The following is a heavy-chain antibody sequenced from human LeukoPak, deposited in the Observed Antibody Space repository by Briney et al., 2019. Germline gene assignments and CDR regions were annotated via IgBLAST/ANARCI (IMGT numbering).Heavy chain of an antibody. CDR3: VTGFTTMAVDYFDY. CDR2: SDPEDGER. D-gene: IGHD5-18*01. V-gene: IGHV1-24*01. CDR1: GKTLSDLS. Sequence: TSVKVSCKVSGKTLSDLSIHWLRQPPGKGLEWLGGSDPEDGERIYAQMFQGRVTMTEDTSIDTAYMELSSLRSEDTAVYYCVTGFTTMAVDYFDYWGQGTLVTVSP. J-gene: IGHJ4*02.